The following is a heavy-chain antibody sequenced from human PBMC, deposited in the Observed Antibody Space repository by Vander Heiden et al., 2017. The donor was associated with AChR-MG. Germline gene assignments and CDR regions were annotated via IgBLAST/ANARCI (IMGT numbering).Heavy chain of an antibody. CDR3: AKDKENSYGYWLSV. D-gene: IGHD5-18*01. V-gene: IGHV3-9*01. CDR2: ISWNSGSI. Sequence: EVQLVESGGGLVQPGRSLRLSCAASGFTFDDYAMHWVRQAPGKGLEWVSGISWNSGSIGYADSVKGRFTISRDNAKNSLYLQMNSLRAEDTALYYCAKDKENSYGYWLSVWGQGTLVTVSS. CDR1: GFTFDDYA. J-gene: IGHJ4*02.